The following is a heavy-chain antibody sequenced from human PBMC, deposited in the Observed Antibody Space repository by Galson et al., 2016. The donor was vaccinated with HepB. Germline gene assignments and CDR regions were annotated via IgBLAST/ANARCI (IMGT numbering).Heavy chain of an antibody. CDR3: ARGSEGIAVAGTGSFDL. CDR1: GGTFRTYG. J-gene: IGHJ2*01. Sequence: SVKVSCKASGGTFRTYGINWVRQAPGQGLEWMGGISPLFGTANYAQKFQGRVTITADESTTTVYMELSSLRSEEPAVYYCARGSEGIAVAGTGSFDLWGRGTLVTVSS. V-gene: IGHV1-69*13. D-gene: IGHD6-19*01. CDR2: ISPLFGTA.